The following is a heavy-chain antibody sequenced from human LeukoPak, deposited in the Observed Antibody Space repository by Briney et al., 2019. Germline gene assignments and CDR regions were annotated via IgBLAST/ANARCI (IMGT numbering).Heavy chain of an antibody. J-gene: IGHJ4*02. CDR2: ISWNSGSI. CDR3: AKASYGGNPQRLLLDY. V-gene: IGHV3-9*01. CDR1: GFTFDDYA. Sequence: GGSLRLSCAASGFTFDDYAMHWVRQAPGKGLEWVSGISWNSGSIGYADSEKGRFTISRDNAKNSLYLQMNSLRAEDTALYYCAKASYGGNPQRLLLDYWGQGTLVTVSS. D-gene: IGHD4-23*01.